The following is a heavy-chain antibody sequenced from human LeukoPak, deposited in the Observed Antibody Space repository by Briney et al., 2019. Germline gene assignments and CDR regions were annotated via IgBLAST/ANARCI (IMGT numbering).Heavy chain of an antibody. V-gene: IGHV4-39*07. CDR3: ARHKTIFGVVPGIMDV. CDR2: IYYSGST. J-gene: IGHJ6*03. Sequence: KSSETLSLTCTVSGGSISSSSYYWGWIRQPPGKGLEWIGSIYYSGSTNYNPSLKSRVTISVDTSKNQFSLKLSSVTAADTAVYYCARHKTIFGVVPGIMDVWGKGTTVTVSS. D-gene: IGHD3-3*01. CDR1: GGSISSSSYY.